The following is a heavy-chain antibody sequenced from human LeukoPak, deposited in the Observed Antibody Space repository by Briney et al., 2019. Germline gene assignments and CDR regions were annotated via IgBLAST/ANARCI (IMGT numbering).Heavy chain of an antibody. D-gene: IGHD3-22*01. Sequence: GASVKVSCKASGYTFTGYYMHWVRQAPGQGLEWMGWINPNSGGTNYAQKFQGRVTMTRDTSIGTAYMELSRLRSDDTAVYYCARSNYYDSSGPSDYWGQGTLVTVSS. CDR2: INPNSGGT. CDR3: ARSNYYDSSGPSDY. CDR1: GYTFTGYY. V-gene: IGHV1-2*02. J-gene: IGHJ4*02.